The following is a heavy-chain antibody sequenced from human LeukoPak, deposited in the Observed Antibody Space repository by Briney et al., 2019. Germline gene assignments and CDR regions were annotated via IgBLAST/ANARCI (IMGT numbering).Heavy chain of an antibody. J-gene: IGHJ4*02. CDR3: ARADSSGWYQNDY. CDR1: GYTFTGYY. D-gene: IGHD6-19*01. V-gene: IGHV1-2*06. Sequence: GASVKVSCKASGYTFTGYYMHWVRQAPGQGLEWMGRINPNSGGTNYAQKFQGRVTMTRDTSISTAYMELSRLRSGDTAVYYCARADSSGWYQNDYWGQGTLVTVSS. CDR2: INPNSGGT.